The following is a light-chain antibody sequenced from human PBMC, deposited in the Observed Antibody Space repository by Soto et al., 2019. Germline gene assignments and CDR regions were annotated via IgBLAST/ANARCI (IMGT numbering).Light chain of an antibody. CDR3: CSYAGSSTLV. CDR1: SSDVGSYNL. CDR2: EGS. V-gene: IGLV2-23*01. J-gene: IGLJ2*01. Sequence: QSVLTQPASVSGSPGQSITISCTGTSSDVGSYNLVSWYQQHPGKAPKLMIYEGSKRPSGVSNLFSGYKSGNTASLTISGLQAEDEADYYCCSYAGSSTLVFGGGTKLTL.